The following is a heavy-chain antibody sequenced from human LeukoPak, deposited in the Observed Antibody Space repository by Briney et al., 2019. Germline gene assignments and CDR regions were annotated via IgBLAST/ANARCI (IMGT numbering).Heavy chain of an antibody. CDR1: GGSINSYY. CDR3: ARGSIAARNDAFDI. Sequence: SETLSLTCTVSGGSINSYYWSWIRQPPGKGLEWIGYIYYSGSTDYNPSLKSRVTISVDTSKNQFSLKLSSVTAADTAVYYCARGSIAARNDAFDIWGQGTMVTVSS. D-gene: IGHD6-6*01. CDR2: IYYSGST. V-gene: IGHV4-59*01. J-gene: IGHJ3*02.